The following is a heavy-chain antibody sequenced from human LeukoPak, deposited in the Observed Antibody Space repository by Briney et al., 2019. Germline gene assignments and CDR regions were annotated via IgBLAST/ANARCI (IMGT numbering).Heavy chain of an antibody. J-gene: IGHJ4*02. Sequence: PSETLSLTCAVYGGSFSGYYWSWIRQPPGKGLEWIGEINHSGSTNYNPSLKSRVTISVDTSKNQFSLKLSSATAADTAVYYCARGAAADYWGQGTLVTVSS. CDR2: INHSGST. CDR1: GGSFSGYY. CDR3: ARGAAADY. V-gene: IGHV4-34*01. D-gene: IGHD6-13*01.